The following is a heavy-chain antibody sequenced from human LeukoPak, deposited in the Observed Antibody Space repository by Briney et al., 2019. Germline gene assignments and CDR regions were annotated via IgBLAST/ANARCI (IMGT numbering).Heavy chain of an antibody. V-gene: IGHV4-38-2*01. CDR1: GYSISSGYY. J-gene: IGHJ4*02. CDR3: ASIYCSSTSCYGFDY. Sequence: SETLSLTCAVSGYSISSGYYWGWIRQPPGKGLEWIGYIYYSGSTYYNPSLKSRVTISVDTSKNQFSLKLSSVTAADTAVYYCASIYCSSTSCYGFDYWGQGTLVTVSS. CDR2: IYYSGST. D-gene: IGHD2-2*01.